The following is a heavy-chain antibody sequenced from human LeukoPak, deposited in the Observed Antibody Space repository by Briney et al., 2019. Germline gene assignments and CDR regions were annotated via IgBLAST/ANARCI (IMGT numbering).Heavy chain of an antibody. J-gene: IGHJ6*02. CDR3: ARDLAILEWHYYGMDV. Sequence: GGSLRLSCAASGFTFSSYWMHWVRQAPGKGLVWVSRINSDGSSTSYADSVKGRFTISRDNAKDTLYLQMNSLRAEDTAVYYCARDLAILEWHYYGMDVWGQGTTVIVSS. D-gene: IGHD3-3*01. CDR1: GFTFSSYW. V-gene: IGHV3-74*01. CDR2: INSDGSST.